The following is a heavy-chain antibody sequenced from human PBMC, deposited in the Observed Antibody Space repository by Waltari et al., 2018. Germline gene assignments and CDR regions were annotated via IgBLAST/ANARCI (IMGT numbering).Heavy chain of an antibody. D-gene: IGHD1-7*01. Sequence: EVQLVESGGGLVQPGGPLRLSCAASGFTFSSYEMNWVRQAPGKGLEWVSYISSSGSTIYYADSVKGRFTISRDNAKNSLYLQMNSLRAEDTAVYYCASVNWNYGGTFDYWGQGTLVTVSS. CDR1: GFTFSSYE. V-gene: IGHV3-48*03. CDR2: ISSSGSTI. CDR3: ASVNWNYGGTFDY. J-gene: IGHJ4*02.